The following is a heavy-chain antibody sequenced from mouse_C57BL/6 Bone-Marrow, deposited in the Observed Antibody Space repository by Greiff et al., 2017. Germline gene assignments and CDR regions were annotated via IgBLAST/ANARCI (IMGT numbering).Heavy chain of an antibody. CDR2: IYPSDSET. CDR3: ARGGRGMDY. V-gene: IGHV1-61*01. J-gene: IGHJ4*01. CDR1: GYTFTSYW. Sequence: QVQLQQPGAELVRPGSSVTLSCKASGYTFTSYWMDWVKQRPGQGLEWIGNIYPSDSETHYNQKFKDKATLTVAKSSSTAYMQLSSLTSEDSAVYYCARGGRGMDYWGQGTSVTVSS.